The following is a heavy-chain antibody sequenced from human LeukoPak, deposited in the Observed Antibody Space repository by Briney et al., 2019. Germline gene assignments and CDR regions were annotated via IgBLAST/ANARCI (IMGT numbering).Heavy chain of an antibody. Sequence: GASVKVSCKASGYTFTDFVISWVRQAPGQGLEWMAWISAYNGNTNYVQKFRDRVTMTTDTSTGTAYMELRSLKSDDTAVYYCARDLGEDTAMIFFDFWGQGTLVTVSS. J-gene: IGHJ4*02. CDR2: ISAYNGNT. CDR3: ARDLGEDTAMIFFDF. D-gene: IGHD5-18*01. CDR1: GYTFTDFV. V-gene: IGHV1-18*01.